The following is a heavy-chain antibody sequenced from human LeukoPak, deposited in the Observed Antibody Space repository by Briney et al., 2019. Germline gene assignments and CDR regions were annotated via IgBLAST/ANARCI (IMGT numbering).Heavy chain of an antibody. D-gene: IGHD4-17*01. CDR1: GFTFSDFA. CDR2: LSDSGVRT. CDR3: VKASVTTTRYFYYMDV. J-gene: IGHJ6*03. V-gene: IGHV3-23*01. Sequence: GGSLRLSCATSGFTFSDFAMNWVRQAPGKGLEWVSTLSDSGVRTYYADSVKGRFTISSDNSKKTLYLQMKSLRAEDTAVYYCVKASVTTTRYFYYMDVWGKGTTVTVSS.